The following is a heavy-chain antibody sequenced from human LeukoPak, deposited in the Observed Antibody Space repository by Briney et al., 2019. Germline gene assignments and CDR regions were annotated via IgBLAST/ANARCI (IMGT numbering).Heavy chain of an antibody. D-gene: IGHD3-10*01. V-gene: IGHV3-21*01. Sequence: GGSLRLSCAASGFTFSSYSMYWVRQAPGKGLEWVSSISSSSSYIYYADSVKGRFTISRDNAKNSLYLQMNSLRAEDTAVYYCARDRDYYYYMDVWAKGPRSPSP. CDR2: ISSSSSYI. CDR3: ARDRDYYYYMDV. CDR1: GFTFSSYS. J-gene: IGHJ6*03.